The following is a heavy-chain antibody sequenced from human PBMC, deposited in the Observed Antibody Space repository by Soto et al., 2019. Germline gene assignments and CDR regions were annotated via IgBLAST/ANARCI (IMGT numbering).Heavy chain of an antibody. CDR3: ARILRGLTIFGVAHPRYY. CDR1: RYAFANYN. V-gene: IGHV1-3*04. J-gene: IGHJ4*02. Sequence: ASLNLSSEAGRYAFANYNIHCARSEPGRGREWMGWINTGNGDTRYSQKVQGRVSITSDQSANTAYMELSSLESEDTAVYYCARILRGLTIFGVAHPRYYWGQGTRVTLSS. CDR2: INTGNGDT. D-gene: IGHD3-3*01.